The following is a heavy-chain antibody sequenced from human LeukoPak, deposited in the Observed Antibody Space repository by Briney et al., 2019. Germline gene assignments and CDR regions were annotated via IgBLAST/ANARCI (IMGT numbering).Heavy chain of an antibody. CDR2: ISYDGSNK. Sequence: GRSLRLSCAASGFTFSSYGMHWVRQAPGKGLEWVAVISYDGSNKYYADSVKGRFTISRDNSKNTLYLQMNSLRAEDTAVYYCARGIVGASTAGLAWGQGTMVTVSS. CDR1: GFTFSSYG. CDR3: ARGIVGASTAGLA. D-gene: IGHD1-26*01. V-gene: IGHV3-30*03. J-gene: IGHJ3*01.